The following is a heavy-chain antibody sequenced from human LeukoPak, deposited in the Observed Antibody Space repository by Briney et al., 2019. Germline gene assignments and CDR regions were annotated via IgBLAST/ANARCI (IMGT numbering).Heavy chain of an antibody. CDR1: GGSISSSSYY. Sequence: SETLSLTCTVSGGSISSSSYYWGWIRQPPGKGLEWIGSIYYSGSTYYNPSLKSRVTISVDTSKNQFSLKLSSVTAADTAVYYCARRAAAVALAWYNWFDPWGQGTLVTVSS. D-gene: IGHD6-13*01. CDR2: IYYSGST. CDR3: ARRAAAVALAWYNWFDP. V-gene: IGHV4-39*07. J-gene: IGHJ5*02.